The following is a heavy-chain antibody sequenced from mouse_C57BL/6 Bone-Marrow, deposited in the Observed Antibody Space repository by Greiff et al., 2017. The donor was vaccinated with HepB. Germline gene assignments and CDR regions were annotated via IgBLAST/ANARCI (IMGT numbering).Heavy chain of an antibody. CDR2: IYPGDGDT. CDR1: GYAFSSYW. Sequence: QVQLQQSGAELVKPGASVKISCKASGYAFSSYWMNWVKQRPGKGLEWIGQIYPGDGDTNYNGKFKGKATLTAYKSSSTAYMQLSSLTSEDSAVYFCASYYGSSYGAWFAYWGQGTLVTVSA. J-gene: IGHJ3*01. CDR3: ASYYGSSYGAWFAY. D-gene: IGHD1-1*01. V-gene: IGHV1-80*01.